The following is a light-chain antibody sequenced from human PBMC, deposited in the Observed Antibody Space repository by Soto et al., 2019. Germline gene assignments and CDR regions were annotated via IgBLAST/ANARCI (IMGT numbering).Light chain of an antibody. J-gene: IGKJ3*01. CDR1: QGIRNF. CDR2: AAS. Sequence: DFKLTQFPPSRSASVGERVTIPCRAGQGIRNFVAWYQQKPGKPPKLLIYAASTLQSGVPSRFSGSGSGTDFTLTINSLQPEDVATYSCQKYSSVPVFGPGTKVEI. V-gene: IGKV1-27*01. CDR3: QKYSSVPV.